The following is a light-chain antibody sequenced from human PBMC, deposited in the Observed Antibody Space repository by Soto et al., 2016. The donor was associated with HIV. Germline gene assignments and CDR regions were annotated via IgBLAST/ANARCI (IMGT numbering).Light chain of an antibody. CDR2: DDS. CDR1: NIATKS. J-gene: IGLJ1*01. CDR3: QVWDRSGDHAAYV. Sequence: SYELTQPPSVSVAPGKTARIPCGGNNIATKSVHWYQQKPGQAPVLVIHDDSDRPSGIPERFSGSNSGNTATLTISRVEAGDEADYYCQVWDRSGDHAAYVFGTGTKVTVL. V-gene: IGLV3-21*04.